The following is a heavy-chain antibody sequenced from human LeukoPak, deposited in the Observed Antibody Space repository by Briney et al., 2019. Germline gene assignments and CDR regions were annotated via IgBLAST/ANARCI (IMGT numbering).Heavy chain of an antibody. V-gene: IGHV1-8*01. CDR1: GYTFTIYD. Sequence: ASVTVSCKASGYTFTIYDINWVRQATGQGLEWMGWMNPNSGNTGYARKFQGRVTMTRNTSISTAYMELSSLRSEDTAVYYCGRAAYYDSSGYPYAFDIWGQGTMVTVSS. CDR3: GRAAYYDSSGYPYAFDI. D-gene: IGHD3-22*01. CDR2: MNPNSGNT. J-gene: IGHJ3*02.